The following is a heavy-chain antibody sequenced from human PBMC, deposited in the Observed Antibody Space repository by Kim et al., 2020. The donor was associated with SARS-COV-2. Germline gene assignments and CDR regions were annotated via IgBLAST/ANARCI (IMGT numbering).Heavy chain of an antibody. V-gene: IGHV1-2*02. Sequence: ASVKVSCKTSGYPFSGFYIHWVRQAPGRGLEWMGLISPNNGATKYAEASQGRVTMTRDTSINTAYMELSRLKSDDTAIYFCARGSDYHGLDVWGQGTAVTVSS. CDR3: ARGSDYHGLDV. CDR2: ISPNNGAT. CDR1: GYPFSGFY. J-gene: IGHJ6*02.